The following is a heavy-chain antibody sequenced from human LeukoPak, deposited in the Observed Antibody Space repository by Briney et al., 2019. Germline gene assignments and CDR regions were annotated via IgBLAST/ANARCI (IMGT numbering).Heavy chain of an antibody. D-gene: IGHD6-19*01. CDR1: GDSVSSNNGA. CDR2: TYYRSKWYS. CDR3: AREGGTSCWYTFDY. Sequence: SQTLSLTCAISGDSVSSNNGAWNWIRQSPSRGLEWLGRTYYRSKWYSDYAGSVQGRITISPDTSKNQFSLQLYSVTPEDAAVYYCAREGGTSCWYTFDYWGQGTLVTVSS. V-gene: IGHV6-1*01. J-gene: IGHJ4*02.